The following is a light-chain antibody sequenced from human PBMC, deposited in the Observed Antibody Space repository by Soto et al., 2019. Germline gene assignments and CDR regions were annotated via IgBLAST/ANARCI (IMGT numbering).Light chain of an antibody. J-gene: IGLJ1*01. V-gene: IGLV3-21*04. Sequence: SYELTQPPSVSVAPEKTATITCGGDNIGNKRVHWYRQKPGQAPVLVISYDSDRPSGIPERFSGSNSRNTATLTISRVEAGDEDDYDCQVWDIMTDNYVFGTGTKLTVL. CDR2: YDS. CDR1: NIGNKR. CDR3: QVWDIMTDNYV.